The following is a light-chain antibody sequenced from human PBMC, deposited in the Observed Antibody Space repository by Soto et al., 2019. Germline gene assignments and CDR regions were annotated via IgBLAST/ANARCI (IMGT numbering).Light chain of an antibody. CDR3: QQYNSYPWT. J-gene: IGKJ1*01. V-gene: IGKV1-5*01. CDR1: QIVNSK. Sequence: DSQMTQSPSTLSVSEGDRVTITCRSSQIVNSKLAWYQQKPGKGPNLLIYGVSSLEVGGPSRFSGSGSGTEFTLTISSLQPADFATYYCQQYNSYPWTFGQGTKVEI. CDR2: GVS.